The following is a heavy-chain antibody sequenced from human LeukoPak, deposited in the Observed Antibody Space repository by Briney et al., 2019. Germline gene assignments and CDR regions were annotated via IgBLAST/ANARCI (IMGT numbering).Heavy chain of an antibody. CDR2: INPNSGGT. Sequence: ASVKVSCKASGYTFIGYYMHWVRQAPGQGLEWMGWINPNSGGTNYAQKFQGRVTMTRDTSISTAYMELSRLRSDDTAVYYCARDRGAYSSSWYPFSRDYYYYMDVWGKGTTVTISS. V-gene: IGHV1-2*02. CDR3: ARDRGAYSSSWYPFSRDYYYYMDV. J-gene: IGHJ6*03. CDR1: GYTFIGYY. D-gene: IGHD6-13*01.